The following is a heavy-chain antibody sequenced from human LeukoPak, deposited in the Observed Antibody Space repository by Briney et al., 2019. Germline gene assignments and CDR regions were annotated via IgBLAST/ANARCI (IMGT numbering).Heavy chain of an antibody. Sequence: PGGSLRLSCGASGFTFSTYGMHWVRQAPGKGLEWVAIIWYDESNKYYADSVKGRFTISRDNSKNTLYLQMNSLRAEDTAVYYCARGEGGYSYILDYWGQGTLVTVSS. CDR3: ARGEGGYSYILDY. V-gene: IGHV3-33*01. CDR1: GFTFSTYG. D-gene: IGHD5-18*01. J-gene: IGHJ4*02. CDR2: IWYDESNK.